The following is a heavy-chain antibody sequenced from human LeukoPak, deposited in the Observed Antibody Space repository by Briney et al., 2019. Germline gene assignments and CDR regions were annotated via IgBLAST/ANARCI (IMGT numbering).Heavy chain of an antibody. V-gene: IGHV1-46*01. CDR2: INPSGGST. Sequence: ASVKVSCKASGYTFTGYYMHWVRQAPGQGLEWMGIINPSGGSTSYAQKFQGRVTMTRDTSTSTVYMELSSLRSEDTAVYYCARVRGIQLWKNYFDYWGQGTLVTVSS. CDR3: ARVRGIQLWKNYFDY. D-gene: IGHD5-18*01. CDR1: GYTFTGYY. J-gene: IGHJ4*02.